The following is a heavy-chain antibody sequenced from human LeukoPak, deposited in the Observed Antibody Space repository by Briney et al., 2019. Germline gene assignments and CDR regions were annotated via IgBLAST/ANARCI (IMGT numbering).Heavy chain of an antibody. CDR1: GFTFSSYA. CDR2: ISGIGGST. V-gene: IGHV3-23*01. J-gene: IGHJ4*02. Sequence: GGSLRLSCAASGFTFSSYAMSWVRQPPGKGLEWVSAISGIGGSTYLADSVKGRFTISRDNSKNALYLQMNTLRAEDTAVYYCANLRAVAGTEVWGQGALVTVSS. CDR3: ANLRAVAGTEV. D-gene: IGHD6-19*01.